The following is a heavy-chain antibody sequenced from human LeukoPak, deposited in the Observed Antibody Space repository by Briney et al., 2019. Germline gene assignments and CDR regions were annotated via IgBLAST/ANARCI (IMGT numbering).Heavy chain of an antibody. J-gene: IGHJ3*02. CDR1: GYTFTSYG. CDR2: ISAYNGNT. CDR3: ARLELTMVRGVIGAFDI. V-gene: IGHV1-18*04. Sequence: ASVKVSCKASGYTFTSYGISWVRQAPGQGLEWMGWISAYNGNTNYAQTLQGRVTMTTDTSTSTAYMELRSLRSDDTAVYYCARLELTMVRGVIGAFDIWGQGTMVTVSS. D-gene: IGHD3-10*01.